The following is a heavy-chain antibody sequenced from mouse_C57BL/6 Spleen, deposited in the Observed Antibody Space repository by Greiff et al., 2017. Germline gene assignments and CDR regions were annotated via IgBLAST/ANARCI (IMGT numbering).Heavy chain of an antibody. V-gene: IGHV5-9-1*02. Sequence: EVKLLQSGQCLVKPGASLKLSCAASGFSFSSYAMPLVRQTPEKRLEWVAYISSGGDYIYYADTVKGRYTISRDNASNTLYLQLSSLKSEDTDRYDYNRDGNTGPMGYWGQGTPVSVSS. D-gene: IGHD1-1*01. J-gene: IGHJ4*01. CDR3: NRDGNTGPMGY. CDR2: ISSGGDYI. CDR1: GFSFSSYA.